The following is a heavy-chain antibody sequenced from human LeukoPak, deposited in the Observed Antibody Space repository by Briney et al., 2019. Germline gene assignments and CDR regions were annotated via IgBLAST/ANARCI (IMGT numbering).Heavy chain of an antibody. CDR2: ISSNGGST. J-gene: IGHJ4*02. D-gene: IGHD2-15*01. V-gene: IGHV3-64*01. CDR3: ARAKIEVVAATHIDY. Sequence: PGGSLRLSCAASGFTFSSYAMHWVRQAPGKGLEYVSAISSNGGSTYYANSVKGRFTISRDNSKNTLYLQMGSLRTEDMAVYYCARAKIEVVAATHIDYWGQGTLVTVSS. CDR1: GFTFSSYA.